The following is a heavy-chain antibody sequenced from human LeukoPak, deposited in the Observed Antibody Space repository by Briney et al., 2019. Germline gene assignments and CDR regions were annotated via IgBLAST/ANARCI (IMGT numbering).Heavy chain of an antibody. CDR2: INHSGST. CDR3: ARVVAVAGTRHYYYYMDV. CDR1: GGSFSGYY. J-gene: IGHJ6*03. Sequence: PSETLSLTCAVYGGSFSGYYWSWIRQPPGKGLEWIGEINHSGSTNYNPSLKSRVTISVDTSKNQFSLKLSSVTAADTAVYYCARVVAVAGTRHYYYYMDVWGKGTTVTISS. V-gene: IGHV4-34*01. D-gene: IGHD6-19*01.